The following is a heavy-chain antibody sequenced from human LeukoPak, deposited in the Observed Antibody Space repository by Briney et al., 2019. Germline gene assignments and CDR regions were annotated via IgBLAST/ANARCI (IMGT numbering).Heavy chain of an antibody. D-gene: IGHD2-2*01. CDR1: GGSFSGYY. CDR2: INHSGST. J-gene: IGHJ4*02. V-gene: IGHV4-34*01. CDR3: ARERRDIVVVPAAMVDY. Sequence: PSETLSLTCAVYGGSFSGYYWSWIRQPPGKGLEWLGEINHSGSTNYNPSLKSRVTISVDTSKNQFSLKLSSVTAADTAVYYCARERRDIVVVPAAMVDYWGQGTLVTVSS.